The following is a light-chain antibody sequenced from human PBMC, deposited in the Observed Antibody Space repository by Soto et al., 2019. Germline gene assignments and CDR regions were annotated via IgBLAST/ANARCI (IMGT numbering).Light chain of an antibody. CDR3: QQSGSSPLT. CDR1: QYVSTTF. Sequence: EIVLTQSPGTLSLSPGERATLSCRASQYVSTTFFAWYQQKPGQAPRLLICGTSNRATGIPDRFSGSGSGTDFTLTISRPEPEDFALYYCQQSGSSPLTFGGGTRMEVK. V-gene: IGKV3-20*01. CDR2: GTS. J-gene: IGKJ4*01.